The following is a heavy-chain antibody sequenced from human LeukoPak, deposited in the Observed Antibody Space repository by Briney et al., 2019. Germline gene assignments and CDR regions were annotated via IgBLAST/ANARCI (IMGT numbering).Heavy chain of an antibody. V-gene: IGHV4-59*01. CDR2: IYYRGST. D-gene: IGHD3-22*01. Sequence: PSETLSLTCTVSGGSISSYYWSWIRQPPGKGLGWIGYIYYRGSTSYNPSLKSRVTISVDTSKNQFSLKLSSVTAADTAVYFCARVPYYYDSSGAFDVWGLGTMVTVSS. J-gene: IGHJ3*01. CDR3: ARVPYYYDSSGAFDV. CDR1: GGSISSYY.